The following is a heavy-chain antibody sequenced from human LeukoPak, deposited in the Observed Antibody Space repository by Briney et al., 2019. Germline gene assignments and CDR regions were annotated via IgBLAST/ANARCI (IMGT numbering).Heavy chain of an antibody. CDR3: ARVRYSSGWYDY. CDR2: IIPIFGTA. CDR1: GGTFSSYA. Sequence: SVKVSCKASGGTFSSYAISWVQQAPGQGLEWMGRIIPIFGTANYAQKFQGRVTITTDESTSTAYMELSSLRSEDTAVYYCARVRYSSGWYDYWGQGTLVTVSS. D-gene: IGHD6-19*01. V-gene: IGHV1-69*05. J-gene: IGHJ4*02.